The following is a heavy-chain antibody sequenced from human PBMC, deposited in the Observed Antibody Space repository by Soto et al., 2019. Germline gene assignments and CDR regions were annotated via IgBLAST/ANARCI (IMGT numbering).Heavy chain of an antibody. CDR3: ATTGIQLWRASGSMALDV. Sequence: PGESLKISCKGSGYSFTSYWISWVRQMPGKGLEWMGRIDPSDSYTNYSPSFQGHVTISADKSISTAYLQWSSLKASDTAMYYCATTGIQLWRASGSMALDVGGQGTTVTVSS. CDR1: GYSFTSYW. CDR2: IDPSDSYT. J-gene: IGHJ6*02. D-gene: IGHD5-18*01. V-gene: IGHV5-10-1*01.